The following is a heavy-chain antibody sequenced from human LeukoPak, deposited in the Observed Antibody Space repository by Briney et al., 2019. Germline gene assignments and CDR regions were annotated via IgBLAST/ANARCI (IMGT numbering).Heavy chain of an antibody. Sequence: GSLSVSSTVPGGSISSYYWSCIRQPPGEGLERIGYIYYSGSTNYNPSLKSRVTISVDTSKNQFSLKLSSVTAADTAVYYCARGYSYGYPFDYWGQGTLVTVSS. CDR3: ARGYSYGYPFDY. CDR1: GGSISSYY. CDR2: IYYSGST. V-gene: IGHV4-59*08. J-gene: IGHJ4*02. D-gene: IGHD5-18*01.